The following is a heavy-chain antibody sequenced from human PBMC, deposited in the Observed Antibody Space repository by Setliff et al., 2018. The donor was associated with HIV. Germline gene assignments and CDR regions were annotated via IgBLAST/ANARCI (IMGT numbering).Heavy chain of an antibody. D-gene: IGHD5-12*01. CDR2: IYPSDSDT. CDR1: GYSFTTYW. V-gene: IGHV5-51*01. J-gene: IGHJ4*03. Sequence: PGESLKISCKGSGYSFTTYWIGWVRQMPGKGLEWMGIIYPSDSDTRYSPSFQGQVTISADKSISTAYLQWSSLNASDTAIYFCARRALRDGYHPQYYFDYWVPETLLVTVSS. CDR3: ARRALRDGYHPQYYFDY.